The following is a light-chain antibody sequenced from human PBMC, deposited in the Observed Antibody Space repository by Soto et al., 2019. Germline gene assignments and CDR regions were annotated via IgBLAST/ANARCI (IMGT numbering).Light chain of an antibody. J-gene: IGKJ1*01. CDR2: RAS. CDR1: QSISSN. Sequence: EIVMTQSPATLSVSPGERATLSCRASQSISSNLAWYQQKLGQAPRLLIYRASTRATGIPARFSSSGSGTEFTLTISSLQSEDFALYYCHQYENWPQTFGQGTKVEI. V-gene: IGKV3-15*01. CDR3: HQYENWPQT.